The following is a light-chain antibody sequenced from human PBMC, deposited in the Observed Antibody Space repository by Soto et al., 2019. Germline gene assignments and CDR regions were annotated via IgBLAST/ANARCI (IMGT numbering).Light chain of an antibody. CDR3: AAWDDSLSGWV. CDR2: KNN. V-gene: IGLV1-44*01. J-gene: IGLJ3*02. CDR1: TSDIGTNT. Sequence: QLVLTQPPSVSGTPGQWVSISCSGSTSDIGTNTVTWYQQVPGTAPRMIIYKNNERPPGVPGRFSGSKSGTSASLAISGLRSEDEADYHCAAWDDSLSGWVFGGGTKLTVL.